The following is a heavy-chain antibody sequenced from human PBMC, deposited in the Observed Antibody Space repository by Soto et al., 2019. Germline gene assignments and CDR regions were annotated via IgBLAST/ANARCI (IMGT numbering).Heavy chain of an antibody. J-gene: IGHJ4*02. Sequence: QVQLQESGPGLVKPSETLSLTCTVSGGSISSYYWSWIRQPPGKGLEWIGYIYYSGSTNYNPSLKRRVTISVDTSKNQFSLKLSSVTAADTAVYYCARGGVFLEWLMEIDYWGQGTLVTVSS. D-gene: IGHD3-3*01. CDR1: GGSISSYY. CDR3: ARGGVFLEWLMEIDY. V-gene: IGHV4-59*01. CDR2: IYYSGST.